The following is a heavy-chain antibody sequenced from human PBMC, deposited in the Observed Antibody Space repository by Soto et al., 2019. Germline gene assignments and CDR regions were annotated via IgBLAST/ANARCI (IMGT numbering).Heavy chain of an antibody. CDR3: ARGGGNAASTNDF. CDR1: VGSFSYFY. Sequence: QVQLQQWGAGLLKPSETLSLNCTLRVGSFSYFYWSWVRQPPGKGLEWVGEINRDGGTNFNPSLRSRVPISIDTSTSQFSLKLASVTAADTAMYYCARGGGNAASTNDFWAQGTLVTVSA. D-gene: IGHD3-16*01. J-gene: IGHJ4*02. V-gene: IGHV4-34*01. CDR2: INRDGGT.